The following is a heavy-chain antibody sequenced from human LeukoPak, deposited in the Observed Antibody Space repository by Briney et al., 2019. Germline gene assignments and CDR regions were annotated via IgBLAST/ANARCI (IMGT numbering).Heavy chain of an antibody. D-gene: IGHD1-26*01. CDR3: AKDISRSYRTTFDY. Sequence: GGSLRLSCAASGFTFDDYAMHWVRHAPGKGPEWVSGISWNSGSIGYGDSVKGRFTISRDNAKNSLYLQMNSLRAEDTALYYCAKDISRSYRTTFDYWGQGTLVTVSS. V-gene: IGHV3-9*01. CDR2: ISWNSGSI. CDR1: GFTFDDYA. J-gene: IGHJ4*02.